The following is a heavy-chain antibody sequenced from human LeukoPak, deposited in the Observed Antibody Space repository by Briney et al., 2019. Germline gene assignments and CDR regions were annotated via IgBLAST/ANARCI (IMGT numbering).Heavy chain of an antibody. CDR1: GFTFSNHW. V-gene: IGHV3-53*04. J-gene: IGHJ4*02. Sequence: KPGGSLRLSCAASGFTFSNHWMHWVRQAPGKGLEWVSIVYSGGNTYYPDSVKGRFTISRHNSQNTLYLQMDSLRGEDTAVYYCARDSAGTFENWGQGTLVTVAS. CDR3: ARDSAGTFEN. CDR2: VYSGGNT. D-gene: IGHD6-13*01.